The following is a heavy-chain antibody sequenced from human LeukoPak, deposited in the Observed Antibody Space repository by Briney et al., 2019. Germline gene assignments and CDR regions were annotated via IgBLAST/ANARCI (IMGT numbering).Heavy chain of an antibody. J-gene: IGHJ6*02. V-gene: IGHV1-2*02. CDR2: INPNSGGT. CDR3: ARDGYNPTYYYGMDV. CDR1: GYTFTGYY. Sequence: ASVKVSCKASGYTFTGYYMHWVRQAPGQGLEWMGWINPNSGGTNYAQKFQGRVTMTRDTSIGTAYMELSRLRSDDTAVYYCARDGYNPTYYYGMDVWGQGTTVTVSS. D-gene: IGHD5-24*01.